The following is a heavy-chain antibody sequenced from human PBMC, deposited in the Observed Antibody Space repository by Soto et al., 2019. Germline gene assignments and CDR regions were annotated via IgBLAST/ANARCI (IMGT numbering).Heavy chain of an antibody. CDR1: GFRVTNIY. Sequence: PGGSLRLSCAASGFRVTNIYMSWVRQAPGQGLEWVSTTSDGVSTWYADSVTGRFTISRDNSKNTLYLEMNFLRADDTAIYYCARDHGYGGYDFRGQGTQVTVSS. J-gene: IGHJ4*02. CDR2: TSDGVST. D-gene: IGHD5-12*01. V-gene: IGHV3-53*01. CDR3: ARDHGYGGYDF.